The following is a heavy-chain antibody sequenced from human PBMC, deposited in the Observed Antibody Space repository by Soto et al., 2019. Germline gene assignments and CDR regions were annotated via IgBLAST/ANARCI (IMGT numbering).Heavy chain of an antibody. CDR3: ARGPTATTDY. CDR1: GDSINNDNYY. V-gene: IGHV4-31*11. CDR2: IFYSGST. D-gene: IGHD4-17*01. J-gene: IGHJ4*02. Sequence: SETLSLTCAVSGDSINNDNYYWSWIRQHPGKGLEWIGYIFYSGSTYYNQSLKNQLSISVDTSQNQFSLNLSSVTAADTAVYYCARGPTATTDYWGQGILVTVSS.